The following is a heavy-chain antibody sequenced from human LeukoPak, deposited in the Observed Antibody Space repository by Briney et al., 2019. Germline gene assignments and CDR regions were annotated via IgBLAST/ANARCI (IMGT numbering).Heavy chain of an antibody. V-gene: IGHV3-48*03. CDR1: GFTFSSYE. Sequence: GGSLRLSCAASGFTFSSYEMNWVRQAPGKGLEWVSYISSSGSTIYYADSVKGRFTISRDNAKNSLYLQMNSLRAEDTALYYCARDGYFGSDSVTGAGALGDYYMDVWGKGTTVTVSS. D-gene: IGHD3-9*01. CDR2: ISSSGSTI. CDR3: ARDGYFGSDSVTGAGALGDYYMDV. J-gene: IGHJ6*03.